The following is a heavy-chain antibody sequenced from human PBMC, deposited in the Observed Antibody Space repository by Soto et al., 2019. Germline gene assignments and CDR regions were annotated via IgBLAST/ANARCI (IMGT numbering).Heavy chain of an antibody. J-gene: IGHJ6*02. CDR3: ARGRGVVVPGGTTDYQYYYCGMAV. Sequence: QVQLVQSGAEGKNPGSSVKVSCKASGGTFNSYTISWVRQAPGQGLEWMGGIFPIFGAANYAQKFQGRVTITADKSTTTAYMVMSSLRSEDTAMYYCARGRGVVVPGGTTDYQYYYCGMAVWGQGTRVTVSS. CDR1: GGTFNSYT. D-gene: IGHD2-2*01. CDR2: IFPIFGAA. V-gene: IGHV1-69*06.